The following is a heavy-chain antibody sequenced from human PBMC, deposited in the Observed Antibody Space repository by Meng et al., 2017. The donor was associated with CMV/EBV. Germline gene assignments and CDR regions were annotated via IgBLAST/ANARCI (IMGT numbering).Heavy chain of an antibody. Sequence: SEKVSCKASGGTFSSYAISWVRQAPGQGLEWMGGIIPIFGTANYAQKFQGRVTITTDESTSTAYMELSSLRSEDTAVYYCARGGDFWSGNWFDPWGQGTLVTVSS. CDR1: GGTFSSYA. CDR2: IIPIFGTA. CDR3: ARGGDFWSGNWFDP. V-gene: IGHV1-69*05. J-gene: IGHJ5*02. D-gene: IGHD3-3*01.